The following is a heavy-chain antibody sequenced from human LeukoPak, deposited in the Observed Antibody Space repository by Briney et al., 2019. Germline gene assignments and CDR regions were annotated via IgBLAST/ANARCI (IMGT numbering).Heavy chain of an antibody. CDR2: ISYDGTKK. Sequence: PGGSLRLSCAASGFSFSSDGMHWVRRAPGKGLEWVAVISYDGTKKVYRDSVRGRFTISRDNSKNTLYLQMNSLRAEDTAVYYCARAQLWFGESPTLDYWGQGTRVTVSS. CDR1: GFSFSSDG. CDR3: ARAQLWFGESPTLDY. D-gene: IGHD3-10*01. V-gene: IGHV3-30*03. J-gene: IGHJ4*02.